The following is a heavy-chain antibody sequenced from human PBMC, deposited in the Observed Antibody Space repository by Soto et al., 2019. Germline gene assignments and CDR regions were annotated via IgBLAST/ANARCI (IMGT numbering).Heavy chain of an antibody. CDR3: ARGGGPYVWFNEF. D-gene: IGHD3-16*01. V-gene: IGHV1-69*01. CDR1: GGLFSSFA. CDR2: IIPVFGTT. Sequence: QEQLVQSGPEVKKPGSSVKVSCKDSGGLFSSFAISWVRQAPGQGLEWLGGIIPVFGTTNYEENFQGRVTITADESTNTAYMELSSLRSGDTAMYYCARGGGPYVWFNEFWGQGTLVTVSP. J-gene: IGHJ4*02.